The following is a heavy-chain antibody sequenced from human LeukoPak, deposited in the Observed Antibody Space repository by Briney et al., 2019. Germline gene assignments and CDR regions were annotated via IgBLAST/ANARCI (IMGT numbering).Heavy chain of an antibody. Sequence: GESLKISCKASGYNVTDYWLGWVRQMPGEGLEWMGIIYPGDSDTRYSPSFQGQVTISADKSISTAYLQWSSLKASDTAMYYCARRQSSGWSDYWGQGTLVTVSS. CDR2: IYPGDSDT. D-gene: IGHD6-19*01. CDR1: GYNVTDYW. CDR3: ARRQSSGWSDY. J-gene: IGHJ4*02. V-gene: IGHV5-51*01.